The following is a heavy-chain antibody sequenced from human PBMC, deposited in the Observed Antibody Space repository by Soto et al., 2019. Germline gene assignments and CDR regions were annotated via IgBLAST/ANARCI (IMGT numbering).Heavy chain of an antibody. Sequence: QVQLQESGPGLVKPSETLSLTCTVSGGSVSSGSYYWSWIRQPPGKGLEWIGYIYYSGSTNYNPSLKSRVTISVDTSKNQFSLKLSSVTAADTAVYYCARGARPGAIGYWGQGTLVTVSS. J-gene: IGHJ4*02. CDR2: IYYSGST. CDR1: GGSVSSGSYY. V-gene: IGHV4-61*01. D-gene: IGHD3-10*01. CDR3: ARGARPGAIGY.